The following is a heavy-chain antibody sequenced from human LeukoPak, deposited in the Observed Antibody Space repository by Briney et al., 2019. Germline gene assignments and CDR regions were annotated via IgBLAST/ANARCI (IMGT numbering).Heavy chain of an antibody. CDR2: ISYDGSNK. CDR1: GFTFSSYA. J-gene: IGHJ4*02. Sequence: GGSLRLSCAASGFTFSSYAMHWVRQAPGKGLEWVAVISYDGSNKYYADSVKGRFTISRDNSKNTLYLQMNSLRAEDTAVYYCARGLSPPGDYWGQGTLVTVSS. D-gene: IGHD2/OR15-2a*01. CDR3: ARGLSPPGDY. V-gene: IGHV3-30-3*01.